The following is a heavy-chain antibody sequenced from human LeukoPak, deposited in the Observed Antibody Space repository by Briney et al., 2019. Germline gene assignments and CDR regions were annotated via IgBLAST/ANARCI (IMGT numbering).Heavy chain of an antibody. V-gene: IGHV1-2*02. CDR1: GYTFTGFF. J-gene: IGHJ5*01. CDR2: INPNICDA. D-gene: IGHD2-21*02. Sequence: AAVKVSCKASGYTFTGFFMHWVRQAPGQGLEWMGWINPNICDAYYPQKFQGRVTMTRDRSINTGYMELSRLTFDDTAVYYCARMDLDGGDSIGFDSWGQGTLVTVSS. CDR3: ARMDLDGGDSIGFDS.